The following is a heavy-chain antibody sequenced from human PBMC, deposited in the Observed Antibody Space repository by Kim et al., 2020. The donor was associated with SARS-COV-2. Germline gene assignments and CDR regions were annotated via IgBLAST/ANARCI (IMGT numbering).Heavy chain of an antibody. CDR1: GFTFSDVW. J-gene: IGHJ4*02. CDR2: IRRKSDGGVT. D-gene: IGHD7-27*01. V-gene: IGHV3-15*01. CDR3: TSTLGY. Sequence: GGSLRLSCAASGFTFSDVWMTWVRQAPGKGLEWVGRIRRKSDGGVTDYATPVKGRFTISRDDSKNTLYLQMNTLKTEDTAVYYCTSTLGYWGQGTLVTVSS.